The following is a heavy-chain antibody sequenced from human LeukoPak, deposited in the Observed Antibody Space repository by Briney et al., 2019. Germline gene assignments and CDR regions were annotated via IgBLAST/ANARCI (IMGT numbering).Heavy chain of an antibody. D-gene: IGHD1-26*01. CDR1: GGSISDYH. J-gene: IGHJ6*02. CDR2: MYISGAT. CDR3: ARNEVGATIYGMDV. V-gene: IGHV4-4*07. Sequence: SETLSLTCTVSGGSISDYHWSWIRQSAGKGLEWIGRMYISGATNYNPSLKSRVTMSLDTSKNQFSLKLNSVTAADTAVYYCARNEVGATIYGMDVWGQGTTVTVSS.